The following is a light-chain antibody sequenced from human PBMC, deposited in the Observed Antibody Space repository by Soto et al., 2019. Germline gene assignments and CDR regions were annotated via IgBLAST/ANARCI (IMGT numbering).Light chain of an antibody. Sequence: DIQMTQSPSSLSASVGDRVTITCRASQTISSYLNWYQQKPGKAPKLLIYDASSLESGVPSRFSGSGSGTEFTLTISSLQPDDFATYYRQQYNSYSTFGQGTKVDI. CDR3: QQYNSYST. CDR2: DAS. CDR1: QTISSY. J-gene: IGKJ1*01. V-gene: IGKV1-5*01.